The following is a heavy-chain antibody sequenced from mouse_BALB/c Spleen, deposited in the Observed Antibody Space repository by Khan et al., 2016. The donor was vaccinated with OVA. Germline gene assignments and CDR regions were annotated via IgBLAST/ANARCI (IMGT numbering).Heavy chain of an antibody. Sequence: QVQLKESGPGLVAPSQSLSITCTVSGFSLTSYGVSWVRQPPGKGLEWLGVIWGDGFTNYHSALISRLTISKDNSKSQVFLALNSLQTDDTATYYCAKRGDGYPGGFAYWGQGTLVTVSA. CDR1: GFSLTSYG. CDR3: AKRGDGYPGGFAY. J-gene: IGHJ3*01. V-gene: IGHV2-3*01. CDR2: IWGDGFT. D-gene: IGHD2-3*01.